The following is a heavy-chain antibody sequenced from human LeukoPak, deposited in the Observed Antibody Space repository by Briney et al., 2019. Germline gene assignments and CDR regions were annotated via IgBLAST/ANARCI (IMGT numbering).Heavy chain of an antibody. D-gene: IGHD4-11*01. V-gene: IGHV3-21*01. Sequence: PGGSLRLSCAASGFTFSSYSMNWVRQAPGKGLEWVSSISSSSSYIYYTDSVKGRFTISRDNAKNSLYLQMNSLRAEDTAVYYCARPYSNYEALDYWGQGTLVTVSS. CDR1: GFTFSSYS. CDR2: ISSSSSYI. CDR3: ARPYSNYEALDY. J-gene: IGHJ4*02.